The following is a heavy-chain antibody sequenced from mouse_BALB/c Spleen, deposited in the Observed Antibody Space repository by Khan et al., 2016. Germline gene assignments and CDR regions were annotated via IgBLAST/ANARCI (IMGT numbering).Heavy chain of an antibody. V-gene: IGHV1-82*01. CDR2: IYPGDGDT. CDR3: ARAMITTTFDYTMDF. D-gene: IGHD2-4*01. J-gene: IGHJ4*01. CDR1: GYAFSDYW. Sequence: QVQLQQPGPELMKPGASVKISCKASGYAFSDYWINWVKQRPGQGLEWIGRIYPGDGDTDYNGEFKGKATLTADKSSSTAYIQLSSLTSVDSAVYFCARAMITTTFDYTMDFWGQGTSVTVSS.